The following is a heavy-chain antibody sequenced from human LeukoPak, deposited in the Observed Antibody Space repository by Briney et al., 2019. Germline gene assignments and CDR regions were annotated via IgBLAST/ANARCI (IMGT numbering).Heavy chain of an antibody. D-gene: IGHD2-2*01. J-gene: IGHJ4*02. Sequence: SETLSLTXAVSGYSISSGYYWGWIRQPPGKGLEWIGSIYHRGSTYYNPSLKSRVTISVDTSKNQFSLKLSSVTAADTAVYYCARHARHAPFDYWGQGTLVTVSS. CDR2: IYHRGST. CDR1: GYSISSGYY. CDR3: ARHARHAPFDY. V-gene: IGHV4-38-2*01.